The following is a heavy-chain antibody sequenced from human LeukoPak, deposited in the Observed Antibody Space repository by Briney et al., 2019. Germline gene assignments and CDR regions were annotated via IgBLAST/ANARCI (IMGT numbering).Heavy chain of an antibody. CDR2: ISGSGGST. V-gene: IGHV3-23*01. D-gene: IGHD3-9*01. CDR1: GFTFSSYA. CDR3: AKYYDILTGYLYPGY. J-gene: IGHJ4*02. Sequence: GGSLRLSCAASGFTFSSYAMSWVRQAPGKGLEWVSAISGSGGSTYYADSVKGRFTISRDNSKDTLYLQMNSLRAEDTAVYYCAKYYDILTGYLYPGYWGQGTLVTVSS.